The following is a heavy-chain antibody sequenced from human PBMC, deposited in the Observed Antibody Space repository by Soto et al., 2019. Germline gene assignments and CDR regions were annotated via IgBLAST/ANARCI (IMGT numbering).Heavy chain of an antibody. Sequence: SETLSLTCTVSASSVSSNNYYWAFIRQPPGKGLEWIGSVYNSGSTYYNPSLRSRLTVSLDTSKNQLSLSLRSVTAADTAVYYCARPPLRFCSTTSCYPDGGNFDYWGKGTLVTVSS. V-gene: IGHV4-39*01. CDR3: ARPPLRFCSTTSCYPDGGNFDY. CDR1: ASSVSSNNYY. D-gene: IGHD2-2*01. J-gene: IGHJ4*02. CDR2: VYNSGST.